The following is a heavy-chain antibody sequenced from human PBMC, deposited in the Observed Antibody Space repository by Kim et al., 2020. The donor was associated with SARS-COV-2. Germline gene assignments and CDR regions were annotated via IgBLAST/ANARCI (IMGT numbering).Heavy chain of an antibody. D-gene: IGHD3-10*01. CDR2: IYYSGST. J-gene: IGHJ4*02. V-gene: IGHV4-31*03. CDR3: ARGDVTGVFDY. Sequence: SETLSLTCTVSGGSISSGGYYWSWIRQHPGKGLEWIGYIYYSGSTYYNPSLKSRVTISVDTSKNQFSLKLSSVTAADKAVYHCARGDVTGVFDYWGQGTLVTVSS. CDR1: GGSISSGGYY.